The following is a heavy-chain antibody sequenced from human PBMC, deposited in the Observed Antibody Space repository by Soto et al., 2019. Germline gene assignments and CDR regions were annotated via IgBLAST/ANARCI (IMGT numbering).Heavy chain of an antibody. V-gene: IGHV1-3*01. CDR2: INAGNGNT. CDR3: ARENYDFWSGYYYYYYGMDV. D-gene: IGHD3-3*01. CDR1: GYTFTSYA. Sequence: GASVKVSCKASGYTFTSYAMHWVRQAPGQRLEWMGWINAGNGNTNYAQKLQGRVTMTTDTSTSTAYMELRSLRSDDTAVYYCARENYDFWSGYYYYYYGMDVWGQGTTVTVSS. J-gene: IGHJ6*02.